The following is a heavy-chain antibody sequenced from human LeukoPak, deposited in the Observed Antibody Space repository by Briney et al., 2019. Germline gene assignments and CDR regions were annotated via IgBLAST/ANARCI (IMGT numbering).Heavy chain of an antibody. D-gene: IGHD3-10*01. V-gene: IGHV3-21*01. Sequence: GGSLRLSCAASGFTFSSYTMNWIRQAPGKGLEWVSSISSSSSYIYYADSLKGRFTISRDNAKNSLYLQVSSLRPEDTAVYYCARGYGSGSGDYWGHGTLVTVFS. CDR1: GFTFSSYT. CDR2: ISSSSSYI. J-gene: IGHJ4*01. CDR3: ARGYGSGSGDY.